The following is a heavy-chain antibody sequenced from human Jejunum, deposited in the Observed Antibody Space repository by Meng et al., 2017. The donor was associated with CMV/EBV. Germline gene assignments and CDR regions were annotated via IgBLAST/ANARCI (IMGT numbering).Heavy chain of an antibody. V-gene: IGHV3-23*01. D-gene: IGHD4-11*01. CDR2: ITGTAVST. CDR1: GFTFSSSA. Sequence: SGFTFSSSAMSWVRQAPGRGLEWVSAITGTAVSTFYADSVKGRFTISRDNSKNTLYLQMNSLRAEDTAVYYCAKDRSFTVRGYFDYWGQGTLVTVSS. J-gene: IGHJ4*02. CDR3: AKDRSFTVRGYFDY.